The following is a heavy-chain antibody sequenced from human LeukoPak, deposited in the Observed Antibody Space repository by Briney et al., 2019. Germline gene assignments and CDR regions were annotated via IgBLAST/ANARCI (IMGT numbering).Heavy chain of an antibody. CDR3: AKDKGQQLAPFDY. V-gene: IGHV3-53*01. CDR2: IYSGGST. CDR1: GFTVSSNY. D-gene: IGHD6-13*01. Sequence: GGSLRLSCAASGFTVSSNYMSWVRQAPGKGLEWVSVIYSGGSTYYADSVKGRFTISRDNSKNTLYLQMNSLRAEDTAVYYCAKDKGQQLAPFDYWGQGTLVTVSS. J-gene: IGHJ4*02.